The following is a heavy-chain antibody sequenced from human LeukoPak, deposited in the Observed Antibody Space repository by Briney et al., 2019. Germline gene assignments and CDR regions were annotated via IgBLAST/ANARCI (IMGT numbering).Heavy chain of an antibody. CDR1: GFTFSSYW. Sequence: PGGSLRLSCAASGFTFSSYWMSWVRQAPGRGLEWVANIKQDESGKNYVDSVKGRFTISRDNAKNSLYLQMNSLRAEDTALYFCARGNWDDEGIFDYWGQGTLVTVSS. D-gene: IGHD1-1*01. J-gene: IGHJ4*02. CDR3: ARGNWDDEGIFDY. CDR2: IKQDESGK. V-gene: IGHV3-7*01.